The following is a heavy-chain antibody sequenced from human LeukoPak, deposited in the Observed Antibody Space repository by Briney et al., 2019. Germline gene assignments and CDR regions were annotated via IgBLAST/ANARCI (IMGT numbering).Heavy chain of an antibody. CDR1: GFIVSSNY. CDR2: ISSSSSTI. D-gene: IGHD2/OR15-2a*01. J-gene: IGHJ4*02. V-gene: IGHV3-48*02. Sequence: GGSLRLSCAASGFIVSSNYMSWVRQAPGKGLEWVSYISSSSSTIYYADSVKGRFTISRDNAKNSLYLQMNSLRDEDTAVYYCGREARLSMQLLVIDYWGQGTLVTVSS. CDR3: GREARLSMQLLVIDY.